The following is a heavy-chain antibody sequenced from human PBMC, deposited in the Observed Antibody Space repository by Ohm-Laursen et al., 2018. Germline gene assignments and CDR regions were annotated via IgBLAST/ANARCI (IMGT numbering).Heavy chain of an antibody. D-gene: IGHD3-16*01. CDR1: GGSISSYY. Sequence: GTLSLTCAVSGGSISSYYWSWIRQPPGKGLEWIGYIYYSGSTNYNPSLKSRVTISVDTSKNQFSLKLSSVTAADTAVYYCARLGDNDYDTYYFDYWGQGTLVTVSS. CDR2: IYYSGST. CDR3: ARLGDNDYDTYYFDY. J-gene: IGHJ4*02. V-gene: IGHV4-59*08.